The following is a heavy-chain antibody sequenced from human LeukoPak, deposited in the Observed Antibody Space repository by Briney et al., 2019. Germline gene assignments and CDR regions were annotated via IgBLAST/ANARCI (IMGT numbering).Heavy chain of an antibody. D-gene: IGHD1-26*01. J-gene: IGHJ4*02. CDR3: ARDREVGTTRKYFDY. V-gene: IGHV1-46*01. Sequence: GASVKVSCKASGYIFTNYYMHWVRQAPGQGLEWMGIINPSDGSISYAQKFQGRVIMTRDTSTSTAYMDLSSLRSEDTAVYYCARDREVGTTRKYFDYWGQGTLVTVSS. CDR1: GYIFTNYY. CDR2: INPSDGSI.